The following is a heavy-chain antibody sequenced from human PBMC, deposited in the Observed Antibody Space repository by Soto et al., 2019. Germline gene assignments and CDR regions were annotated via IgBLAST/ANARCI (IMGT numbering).Heavy chain of an antibody. CDR3: ARVSYSFDSTGYHYYFDS. Sequence: EVQLVESGGGLVKPGASLRLSCTASGFTFSSYTMSWVRQAPGKGLEWVSTMTSGSTFIYYADSVEGRFSISRDNAKNSLYLQMNNLGGDDTAVYFCARVSYSFDSTGYHYYFDSWGQGTLVTVSS. CDR2: MTSGSTFI. CDR1: GFTFSSYT. J-gene: IGHJ4*02. V-gene: IGHV3-21*01. D-gene: IGHD3-22*01.